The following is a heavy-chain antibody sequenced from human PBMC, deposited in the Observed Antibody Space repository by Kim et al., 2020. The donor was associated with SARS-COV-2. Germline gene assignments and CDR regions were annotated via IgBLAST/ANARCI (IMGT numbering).Heavy chain of an antibody. Sequence: GESLKISCKGSGYSFTSYWISWVRQMPGKGLEWMGRIDPSDSYTNYSPSFQGHVTISADKSISTAYLQWSSLKASDTAMYYCARQYYYGSGRNNWFDPWGQGTLVTVSS. J-gene: IGHJ5*02. V-gene: IGHV5-10-1*01. CDR1: GYSFTSYW. D-gene: IGHD3-10*01. CDR2: IDPSDSYT. CDR3: ARQYYYGSGRNNWFDP.